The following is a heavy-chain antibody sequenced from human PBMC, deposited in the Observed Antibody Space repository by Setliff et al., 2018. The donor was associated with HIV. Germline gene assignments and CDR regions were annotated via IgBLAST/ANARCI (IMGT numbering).Heavy chain of an antibody. V-gene: IGHV3-30*04. J-gene: IGHJ4*02. CDR2: ISYDGSNK. Sequence: VGSLRLSCAASGFTFSSYAMHWVRQAPGKGLEWVAVISYDGSNKYYADSVKGRFTISRDNSKNTLYLQMNSLRAEDTAVYYCARDRRDCSSTNCYTIYFDYWGQGTLVTVSS. CDR1: GFTFSSYA. D-gene: IGHD2-2*02. CDR3: ARDRRDCSSTNCYTIYFDY.